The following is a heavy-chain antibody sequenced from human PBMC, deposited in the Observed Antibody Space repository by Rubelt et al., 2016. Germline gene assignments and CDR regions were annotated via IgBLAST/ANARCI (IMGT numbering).Heavy chain of an antibody. CDR1: GGTFSSYA. J-gene: IGHJ3*02. V-gene: IGHV1-69*04. CDR3: ARDPRSYHAFDI. Sequence: QVQLVQSGAEVKKPGSSVKVSCKASGGTFSSYAISWVRQAPGQGLEWMGRLIPILGIANYAQKFQCRVTITADKSTSTAYMELSSLRSEDTAVYYCARDPRSYHAFDIWGQGTMVTVSS. D-gene: IGHD1-26*01. CDR2: LIPILGIA.